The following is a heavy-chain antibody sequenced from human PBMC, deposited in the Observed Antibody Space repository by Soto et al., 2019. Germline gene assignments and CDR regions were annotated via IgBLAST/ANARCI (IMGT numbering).Heavy chain of an antibody. D-gene: IGHD2-15*01. CDR3: ARDWSRAVCSGGSCYLNYYMDV. V-gene: IGHV3-66*01. CDR2: IYSGGST. J-gene: IGHJ6*03. CDR1: GFTVSSNY. Sequence: GGSLRLSCAASGFTVSSNYMSWVRQAPGKGLEWVSVIYSGGSTYYADSVKGRFTISRDNSKNTLYLQMNSLRAEDTAVYYCARDWSRAVCSGGSCYLNYYMDVWGKGTTVTVSS.